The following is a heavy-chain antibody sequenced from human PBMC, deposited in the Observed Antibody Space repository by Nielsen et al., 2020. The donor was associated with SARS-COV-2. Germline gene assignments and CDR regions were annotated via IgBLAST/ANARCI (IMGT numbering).Heavy chain of an antibody. Sequence: ASVKVSCKASGYTFSHYSLHWVRQAPGQGLQWMGWINGGDGNTKYSQEFQGRLTITRDTSASTVYMALSSLRSEDTAICYCASRIVAAFDFWGQGTLLAVSS. CDR1: GYTFSHYS. J-gene: IGHJ4*02. CDR2: INGGDGNT. CDR3: ASRIVAAFDF. V-gene: IGHV1-3*01. D-gene: IGHD1-26*01.